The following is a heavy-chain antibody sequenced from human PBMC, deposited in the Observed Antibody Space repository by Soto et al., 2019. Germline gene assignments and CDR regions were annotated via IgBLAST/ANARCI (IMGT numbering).Heavy chain of an antibody. CDR3: ARGLSPYSSSWYSWFDP. Sequence: EVQLVETGGGLIQPGGSLRLSCAASGFTVSSNYMSWVRQAPGKGLEWVSVIYSGGSTYYADSVKGRFTISRDNSKNTLYLQMNSLRAEDTAVYYCARGLSPYSSSWYSWFDPWCQGTLVTVSS. J-gene: IGHJ5*02. D-gene: IGHD6-13*01. V-gene: IGHV3-53*02. CDR2: IYSGGST. CDR1: GFTVSSNY.